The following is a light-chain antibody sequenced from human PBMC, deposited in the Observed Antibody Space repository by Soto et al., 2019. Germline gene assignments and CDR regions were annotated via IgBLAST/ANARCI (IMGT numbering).Light chain of an antibody. CDR1: QSISSY. CDR2: AAS. V-gene: IGKV1-39*01. Sequence: DIQMTQSPSSLSASVGDRVTITCRASQSISSYLNWYHQKPGKAPKLLIYAASSLQSGVPSRFSGSGSGKDFTLAISSLQPEDFANDHPQQSYSTPHTFGQATTLAIK. CDR3: QQSYSTPHT. J-gene: IGKJ2*01.